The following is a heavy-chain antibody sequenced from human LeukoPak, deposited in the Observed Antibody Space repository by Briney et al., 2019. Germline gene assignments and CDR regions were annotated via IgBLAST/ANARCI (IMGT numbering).Heavy chain of an antibody. CDR2: IYTHGNT. V-gene: IGHV4-4*07. J-gene: IGHJ6*03. Sequence: PSDTLSLTCTVSGDPISSYYWSWTRQPAGKGLEWIGRIYTHGNTNYNPSLKSRVNMAVDTSKNQFSLKLSSVTAADTAVYYCARDLVAARWWPYYYYMDVWGKGTTVTVSS. CDR1: GDPISSYY. D-gene: IGHD6-6*01. CDR3: ARDLVAARWWPYYYYMDV.